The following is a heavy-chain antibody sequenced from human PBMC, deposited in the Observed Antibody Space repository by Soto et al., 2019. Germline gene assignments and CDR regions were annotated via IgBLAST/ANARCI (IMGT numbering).Heavy chain of an antibody. CDR3: ARPDGATYNFRY. CDR1: GFIFNTYS. J-gene: IGHJ4*02. V-gene: IGHV3-23*01. Sequence: DVQLLESGGGLVQPGGSLRLSCAASGFIFNTYSMSWVRQAPGKGLEWVSAISTNGGSTYYADSVKGRFAISRDNSQNTLYLQVNSLRAEDTAIYYCARPDGATYNFRYWGQGTLVTVSS. D-gene: IGHD1-1*01. CDR2: ISTNGGST.